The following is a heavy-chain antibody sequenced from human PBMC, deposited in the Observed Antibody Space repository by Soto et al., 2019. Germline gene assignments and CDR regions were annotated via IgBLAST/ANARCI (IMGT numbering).Heavy chain of an antibody. D-gene: IGHD6-6*01. CDR3: ARGLSSPSAAGV. J-gene: IGHJ4*02. CDR1: GGSVSSGGNY. V-gene: IGHV4-39*01. CDR2: VHDTGTT. Sequence: QLQLQESGPGLVKPSETLSLTCAVSGGSVSSGGNYWGWIRQSPGKGLEWIGSVHDTGTTHYNPSLKSQVTISVDTSKNTFSLNVNSVTAADTAVYYCARGLSSPSAAGVWGQGTLVTVSS.